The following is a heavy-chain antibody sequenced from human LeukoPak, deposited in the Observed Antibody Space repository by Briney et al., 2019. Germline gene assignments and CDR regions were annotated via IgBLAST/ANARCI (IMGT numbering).Heavy chain of an antibody. CDR1: GFTFSPYW. J-gene: IGHJ4*02. CDR3: ARARCSRTSCNTESDY. V-gene: IGHV3-74*01. D-gene: IGHD2-2*01. Sequence: GGSLRLSCAASGFTFSPYWMHWVRQAPVKGLVWVARITSDGSSTAYADSVKGRFTISRDNTKNTLYLQMNNLRAEDTAVYYCARARCSRTSCNTESDYWGQGTLVTVSS. CDR2: ITSDGSST.